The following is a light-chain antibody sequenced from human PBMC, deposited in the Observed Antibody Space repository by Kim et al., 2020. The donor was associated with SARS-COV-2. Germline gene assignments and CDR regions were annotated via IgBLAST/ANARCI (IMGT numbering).Light chain of an antibody. CDR1: QSVSTN. Sequence: EIALTQSPATLSVYPGESVTLSCRASQSVSTNLAWYHQKPGQSPRLFMYGVTTRAGGIPARFSGSGSGTDFNLTISGLQSEDFAVYYCHQYDDWPRSFGQGTKLEI. CDR2: GVT. J-gene: IGKJ2*03. V-gene: IGKV3-15*01. CDR3: HQYDDWPRS.